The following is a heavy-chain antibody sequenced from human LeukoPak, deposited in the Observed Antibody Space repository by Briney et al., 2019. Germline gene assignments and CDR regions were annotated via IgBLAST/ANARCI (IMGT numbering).Heavy chain of an antibody. CDR2: ISSSGSTI. V-gene: IGHV3-48*03. J-gene: IGHJ6*04. D-gene: IGHD3-10*02. Sequence: GGSLRLSCAASGFTFSSYEMNWVSQAPGKGLEWVSYISSSGSTIYYADSVKGRFIISRDNAKNSLYLQMNSLRAEDTAVYYCAELGITMIGGVWGKGTTVTISS. CDR3: AELGITMIGGV. CDR1: GFTFSSYE.